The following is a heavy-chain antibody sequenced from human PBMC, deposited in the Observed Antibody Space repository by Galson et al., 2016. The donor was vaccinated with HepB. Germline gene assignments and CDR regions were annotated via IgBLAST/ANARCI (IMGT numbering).Heavy chain of an antibody. CDR1: GFTFTNYW. Sequence: SLRLSCAASGFTFTNYWMSWVRQAPGKGLEWVAQINQDANEKYYVDSVKGRFTISRDNAKNSLYLQMNSLRAEDTAVYYCARDATRGGDFDYWAQGTLVIGSS. J-gene: IGHJ4*02. CDR2: INQDANEK. V-gene: IGHV3-7*01. CDR3: ARDATRGGDFDY. D-gene: IGHD2-21*01.